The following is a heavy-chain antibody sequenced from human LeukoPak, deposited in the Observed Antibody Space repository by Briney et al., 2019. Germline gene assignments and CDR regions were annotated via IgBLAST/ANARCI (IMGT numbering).Heavy chain of an antibody. D-gene: IGHD2-15*01. CDR2: ISPYNGDG. CDR3: ARDLVRPSCATDRCYTLAF. J-gene: IGHJ4*02. V-gene: IGHV1-18*01. CDR1: GYSFANYG. Sequence: ASVKVSCKTFGYSFANYGISWVRQAPGQGLEWMAWISPYNGDGIAAQRFQGRLSMTIDPSTSTAYMELRSLRSDDTAVYYCARDLVRPSCATDRCYTLAFWGQGTQITVSS.